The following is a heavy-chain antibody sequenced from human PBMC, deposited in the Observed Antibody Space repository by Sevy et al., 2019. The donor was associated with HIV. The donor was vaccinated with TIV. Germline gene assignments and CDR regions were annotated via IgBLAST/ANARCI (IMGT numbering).Heavy chain of an antibody. V-gene: IGHV3-23*01. J-gene: IGHJ6*02. CDR3: AKGTLVVPTVIYYYYGMSV. CDR1: GFTFSSYA. CDR2: ISHSGDGT. Sequence: RLSCAASGFTFSSYAMSWVRQAPGKGLEWVSAISHSGDGTYYADSVKGRFTISRDNSKNTLYLEMNSLRAEDTAVYYCAKGTLVVPTVIYYYYGMSVWGQGTTVTVSS. D-gene: IGHD2-2*02.